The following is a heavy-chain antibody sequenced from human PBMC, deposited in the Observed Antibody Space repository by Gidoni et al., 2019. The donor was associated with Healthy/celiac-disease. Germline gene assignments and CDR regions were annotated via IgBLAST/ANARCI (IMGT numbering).Heavy chain of an antibody. J-gene: IGHJ4*02. CDR1: GYSISSGYY. CDR2: IYQSGST. Sequence: QVQLQESGPGLVKPSETLSLPCTVSGYSISSGYYWGWLRQPPGKGLEWIGSIYQSGSTYYNPSLKRRVTIAVDTSKNQFSLKLSSVTAADTAVYYCASLGGLDYYDRSGYYRNWGQGTLVTVSS. V-gene: IGHV4-38-2*02. D-gene: IGHD3-22*01. CDR3: ASLGGLDYYDRSGYYRN.